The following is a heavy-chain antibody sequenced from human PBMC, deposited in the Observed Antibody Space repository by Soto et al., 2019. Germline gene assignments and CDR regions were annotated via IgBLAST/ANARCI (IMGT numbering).Heavy chain of an antibody. CDR1: GFTFSSYW. V-gene: IGHV3-74*01. Sequence: LRLSCAASGFTFSSYWMHWVRQAPGKGLVWVSRINSDGSSTSYADSVKGRFTISRDNAKNTLYLQMNSLRAEDTAVYYCAREKGYQYYDSSGPPNFQHWGQGTLVTVSS. J-gene: IGHJ1*01. CDR2: INSDGSST. CDR3: AREKGYQYYDSSGPPNFQH. D-gene: IGHD3-22*01.